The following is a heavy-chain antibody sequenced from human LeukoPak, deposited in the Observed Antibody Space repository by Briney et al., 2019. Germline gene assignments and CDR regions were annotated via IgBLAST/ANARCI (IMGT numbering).Heavy chain of an antibody. CDR2: ISYDGSNK. V-gene: IGHV3-30*18. J-gene: IGHJ4*02. D-gene: IGHD6-19*01. CDR3: AKADSSGWSFDY. Sequence: GRSLRLSCAASGFTFSSYGMHWVRPAPGKGLEWVAVISYDGSNKYYADSVKGRFTISRDNSKNTLFLQMNSLRAEDTAVYYCAKADSSGWSFDYWGQGTLVTVSS. CDR1: GFTFSSYG.